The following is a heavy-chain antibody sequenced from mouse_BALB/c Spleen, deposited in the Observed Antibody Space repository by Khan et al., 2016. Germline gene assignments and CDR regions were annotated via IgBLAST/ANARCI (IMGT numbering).Heavy chain of an antibody. Sequence: VQLQQSGPELVKPGASVKISCKASGYSLTGYFMNWVKQSHGKSLEWIGRINPYNGDTFYNQKFKGKATLTVDKSTSTAHMDLLSLTSEDSAVYYVGRSPYSDYSSKDGCPYWGQGTLVTVSA. D-gene: IGHD2-5*01. V-gene: IGHV1-37*01. CDR2: INPYNGDT. CDR3: GRSPYSDYSSKDGCPY. J-gene: IGHJ3*01. CDR1: GYSLTGYF.